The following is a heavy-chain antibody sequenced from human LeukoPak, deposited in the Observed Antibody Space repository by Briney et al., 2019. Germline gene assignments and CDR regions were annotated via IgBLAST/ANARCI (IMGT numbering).Heavy chain of an antibody. CDR2: ISAYNGNT. CDR1: GYTFTSYG. Sequence: PGASVKVSCKASGYTFTSYGISWVRQAPGQGLEWMGWISAYNGNTNYAQKLQGRVTTTTDTSTSTAYMELRSLRSDDTAVYYCARNHYYDILTGSVTYAMDVWGQGTTVTVSS. D-gene: IGHD3-9*01. V-gene: IGHV1-18*01. CDR3: ARNHYYDILTGSVTYAMDV. J-gene: IGHJ6*02.